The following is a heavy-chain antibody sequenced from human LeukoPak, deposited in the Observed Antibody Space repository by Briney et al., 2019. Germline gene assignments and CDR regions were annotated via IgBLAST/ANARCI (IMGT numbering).Heavy chain of an antibody. CDR3: ARALLVRNGYNYSPNYFDY. Sequence: GGSLRLSCAASGLTVNSNYMNWVRQAPGKGLQWVSVIYSGGTTYYTDSVKGRFTISRDNSKNTLYLQMNSLRAEDTAVYYCARALLVRNGYNYSPNYFDYWGQGTLVTVSS. D-gene: IGHD5-24*01. CDR2: IYSGGTT. V-gene: IGHV3-53*01. J-gene: IGHJ4*02. CDR1: GLTVNSNY.